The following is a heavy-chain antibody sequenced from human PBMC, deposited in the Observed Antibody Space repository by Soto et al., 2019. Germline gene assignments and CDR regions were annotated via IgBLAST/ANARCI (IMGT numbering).Heavy chain of an antibody. CDR2: ISSNGRST. CDR1: GSTFSTYA. D-gene: IGHD2-8*01. V-gene: IGHV3-64*01. Sequence: TGGSLRLSCATSGSTFSTYAMHWVRQAPGKGLEYVSAISSNGRSTYYANSVKGRFTISRDNSKNTLYLQMDSLRAEDMAVYYCARDRCTNGVCYAPSDYWGQGTLVTVSS. CDR3: ARDRCTNGVCYAPSDY. J-gene: IGHJ4*02.